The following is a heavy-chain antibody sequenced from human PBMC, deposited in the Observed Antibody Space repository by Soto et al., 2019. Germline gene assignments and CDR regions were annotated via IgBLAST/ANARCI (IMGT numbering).Heavy chain of an antibody. D-gene: IGHD3-16*01. CDR1: GLSFSNSG. J-gene: IGHJ4*02. CDR3: ANWGGRRTTNFFSGPFDF. V-gene: IGHV3-30*18. CDR2: ISYDGSDK. Sequence: QVQLVESGGGVVQPGRSLRLSCAASGLSFSNSGMHWVRQAPGKGLEWVAVISYDGSDKYYADSVKGRFTISRDNSKNTLYLQTNSLRTEDTAVYYCANWGGRRTTNFFSGPFDFWGQGTRVTVSS.